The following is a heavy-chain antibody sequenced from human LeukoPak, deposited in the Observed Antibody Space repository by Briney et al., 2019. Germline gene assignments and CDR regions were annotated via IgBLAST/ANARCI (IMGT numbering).Heavy chain of an antibody. D-gene: IGHD1-26*01. Sequence: GGSLRLSCAASGFTVSSNYMSWVRQAPGKGLEWVSVIYSGGSTYYADSVKGRFTISRDNSKNTLYLQMNSLRAEDTAVYYCARDLWGGSYYSAFDIWGQGTMVTVSS. V-gene: IGHV3-53*05. J-gene: IGHJ3*02. CDR3: ARDLWGGSYYSAFDI. CDR2: IYSGGST. CDR1: GFTVSSNY.